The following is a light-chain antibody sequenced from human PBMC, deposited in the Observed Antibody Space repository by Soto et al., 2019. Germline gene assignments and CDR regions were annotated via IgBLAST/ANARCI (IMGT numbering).Light chain of an antibody. CDR1: QSVSSN. V-gene: IGKV3-15*01. Sequence: IVMTQSPATLSVSPGERATLSCRASQSVSSNLAWYQQKPGQAPRLLIYGASTRATGIPARFSGSGSGTEFTLTISSLQSEDFAVYYCQQYNNWPPATFGQGTKGEIK. CDR3: QQYNNWPPAT. CDR2: GAS. J-gene: IGKJ1*01.